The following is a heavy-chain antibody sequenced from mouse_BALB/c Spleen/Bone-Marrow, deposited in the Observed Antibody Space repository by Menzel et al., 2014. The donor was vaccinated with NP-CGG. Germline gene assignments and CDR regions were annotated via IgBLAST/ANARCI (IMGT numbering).Heavy chain of an antibody. D-gene: IGHD2-4*01. Sequence: QVQLKESGAELVKPGASVKLSCRASGYTFTSYWKHWVKQRPRQGLEWIGEINPSNGRTNYNEKFKSKATLTVDKSSSAAHMQLSSLTSEDSAVYYCARERYDYDWKDYWGQGTTLTVSS. J-gene: IGHJ2*01. CDR3: ARERYDYDWKDY. CDR1: GYTFTSYW. CDR2: INPSNGRT. V-gene: IGHV1S81*02.